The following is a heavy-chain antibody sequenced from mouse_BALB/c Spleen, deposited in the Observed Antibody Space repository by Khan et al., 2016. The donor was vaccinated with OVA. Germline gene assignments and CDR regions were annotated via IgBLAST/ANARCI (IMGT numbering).Heavy chain of an antibody. CDR1: GFSLTNYG. V-gene: IGHV2-6-1*01. Sequence: QVQLQQSGPGLVAPSQSLSITCTTSGFSLTNYGVHWVRQPPGKGLEWLVVIWSDGSTTYNSALNSRLTTSKDNSTSQVSLKMNSVQTDDTAVYFGARQPYYHYNIMDYWGQGTSVTVSS. CDR3: ARQPYYHYNIMDY. D-gene: IGHD2-10*01. J-gene: IGHJ4*01. CDR2: IWSDGST.